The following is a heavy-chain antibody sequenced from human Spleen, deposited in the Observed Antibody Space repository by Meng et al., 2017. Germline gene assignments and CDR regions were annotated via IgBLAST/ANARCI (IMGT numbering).Heavy chain of an antibody. D-gene: IGHD6-13*01. CDR2: INPNSGGT. CDR3: ARDEDISAAGKLFGDY. J-gene: IGHJ4*02. V-gene: IGHV1-2*06. CDR1: GYTFTGYY. Sequence: VRRVQCGAEVKKPGASVKVSSKASGYTFTGYYMHWVRQAPGQGLEWMGRINPNSGGTNYAQKFQGRVTMTGDTSISTAYMDLSGLRSDDTAVYYCARDEDISAAGKLFGDYWGQGTLVTVSS.